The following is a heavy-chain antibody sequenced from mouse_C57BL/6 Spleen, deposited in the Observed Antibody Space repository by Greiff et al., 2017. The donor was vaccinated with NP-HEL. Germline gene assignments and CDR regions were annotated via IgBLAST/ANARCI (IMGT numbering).Heavy chain of an antibody. CDR1: GYSIPSGYY. CDR2: ISYDGSN. CDR3: AIEYWDGWYFDV. D-gene: IGHD4-1*01. V-gene: IGHV3-6*01. J-gene: IGHJ1*03. Sequence: VQLQESGPGLVKPSQSLSLTCSVTGYSIPSGYYWNWIRQFPGNKLEWMGYISYDGSNNYNPTLKNRISITRDTSKNQFFLKLNSVTTEDTATYYCAIEYWDGWYFDVWGTGTTVTVSS.